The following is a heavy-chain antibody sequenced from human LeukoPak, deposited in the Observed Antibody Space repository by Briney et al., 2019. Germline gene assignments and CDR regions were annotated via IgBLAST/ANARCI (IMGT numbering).Heavy chain of an antibody. J-gene: IGHJ3*02. D-gene: IGHD3-10*01. V-gene: IGHV3-7*01. CDR2: IKQDGSEK. CDR1: GFTFSSYA. CDR3: AREGLLWFGEPEDAFDI. Sequence: TGGSLRLSCAASGFTFSSYAMSWVRQAPGKGLEWVANIKQDGSEKYYVDSVKGRFTISRDNAKNSLYLQMNSLRAEDTAVYYCAREGLLWFGEPEDAFDIWGQGTMVTVSS.